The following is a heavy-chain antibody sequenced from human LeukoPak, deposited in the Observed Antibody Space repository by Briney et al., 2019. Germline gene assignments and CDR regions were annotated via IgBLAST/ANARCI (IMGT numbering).Heavy chain of an antibody. CDR2: ISDSGGST. CDR1: GFTFSSYA. D-gene: IGHD2-2*01. Sequence: PVGSLRLSCAASGFTFSSYAMSWVRQAPGKGLEWVSTISDSGGSTYYADSVKGRFTISRDDSKNTLYLQMNSLRAEDTAVYYCAKGSSTSWPTFDYWGQGTLVTVSS. CDR3: AKGSSTSWPTFDY. J-gene: IGHJ4*02. V-gene: IGHV3-23*01.